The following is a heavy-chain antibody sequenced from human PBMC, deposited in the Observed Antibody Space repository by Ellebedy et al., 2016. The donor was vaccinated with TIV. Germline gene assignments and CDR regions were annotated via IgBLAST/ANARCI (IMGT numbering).Heavy chain of an antibody. CDR1: GYRFTSYW. V-gene: IGHV5-51*01. Sequence: PGGSLRLSCKGSGYRFTSYWIGWVRQRPGKGLEWMAIIYPGDSDTRYSPSLQGQVTISADKSIPTAYLHWSSLKASDTAMYYCAAYGEEFDHWGQGTLVTVSS. CDR2: IYPGDSDT. CDR3: AAYGEEFDH. J-gene: IGHJ4*02. D-gene: IGHD3-10*01.